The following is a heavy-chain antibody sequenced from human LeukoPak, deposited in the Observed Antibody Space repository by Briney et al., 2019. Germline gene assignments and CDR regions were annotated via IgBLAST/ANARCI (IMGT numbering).Heavy chain of an antibody. CDR2: IYTSGST. CDR3: VRDAGGWELRLYYYYYMDV. V-gene: IGHV4-4*07. D-gene: IGHD1-26*01. Sequence: PSETLSLTCTVSGGSISSYYWSWLRQPAGKGLEWIGRIYTSGSTNYNPSLTSRVTMSVDTSKNQFSLKLSSVTAADTAVYYCVRDAGGWELRLYYYYYMDVWGKGTTVTVSS. CDR1: GGSISSYY. J-gene: IGHJ6*03.